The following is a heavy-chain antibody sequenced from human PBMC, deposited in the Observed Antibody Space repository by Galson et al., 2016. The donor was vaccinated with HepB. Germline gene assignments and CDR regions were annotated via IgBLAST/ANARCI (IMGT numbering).Heavy chain of an antibody. D-gene: IGHD3-10*01. Sequence: QSGAEVKKPGESLRISCKGSGYSFTTYWITWVRQMPETGLEAMGRIDPSDSYTTYSPSFQGHVTISADKSISTVYLEWSSLKASDTAIYYCARTRYYGSGGLPDYWGQGTRVAVSS. J-gene: IGHJ4*02. CDR1: GYSFTTYW. CDR3: ARTRYYGSGGLPDY. CDR2: IDPSDSYT. V-gene: IGHV5-10-1*01.